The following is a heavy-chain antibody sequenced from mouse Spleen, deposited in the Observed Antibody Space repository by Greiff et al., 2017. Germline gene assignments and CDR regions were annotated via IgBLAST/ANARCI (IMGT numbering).Heavy chain of an antibody. D-gene: IGHD1-1*01. V-gene: IGHV3-6*01. CDR1: GYSITSGYY. J-gene: IGHJ2*01. CDR3: ATRGYYYGSSSSFDY. CDR2: IRSDGSN. Sequence: EVQLQQSGPGLVKPSQSLSLTCSVTGYSITSGYYWNWIRQLPGNQLEWMGYIRSDGSNNYNPTLKNRISITRDTSKNQLFLKLNSVTTEDTATYYSATRGYYYGSSSSFDYWGQGTTLTVSS.